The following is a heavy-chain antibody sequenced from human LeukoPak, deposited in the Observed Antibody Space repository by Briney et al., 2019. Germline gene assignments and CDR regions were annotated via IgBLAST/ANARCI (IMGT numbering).Heavy chain of an antibody. CDR1: GYSFSGYY. V-gene: IGHV1-2*02. J-gene: IGHJ4*02. CDR3: ARDRDITIFGVVLMVFDY. D-gene: IGHD3-3*01. CDR2: INPNSGDT. Sequence: ASVKVSCKASGYSFSGYYIHWVRQAPGQGLEWMGWINPNSGDTKYAQEFQGRVTMTRDTSIITAYMELGRLRSDDTAMYYCARDRDITIFGVVLMVFDYWGQGTLVTVSS.